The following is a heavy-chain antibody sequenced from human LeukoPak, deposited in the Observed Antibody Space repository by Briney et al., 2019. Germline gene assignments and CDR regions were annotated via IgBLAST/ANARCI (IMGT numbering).Heavy chain of an antibody. Sequence: PSQTLSLTCTVSGGSISSGGYYWSWIRQHPGKGREWMGYIYYTGSTYYNPSLKRRVTISVDTSKTQFSLKLSSVTAADTAVYYCARYTYYYDSSGYYPADAFDIWGPGTMVTVSS. CDR2: IYYTGST. J-gene: IGHJ3*02. CDR1: GGSISSGGYY. CDR3: ARYTYYYDSSGYYPADAFDI. V-gene: IGHV4-31*03. D-gene: IGHD3-22*01.